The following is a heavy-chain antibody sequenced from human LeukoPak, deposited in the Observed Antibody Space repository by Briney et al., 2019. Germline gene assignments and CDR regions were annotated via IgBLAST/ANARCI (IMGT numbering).Heavy chain of an antibody. Sequence: SVKVSCKASGGTFRSYAISWVRQAPGQGLEWMGGIIAIFGTANYAQKFQDRVTITADESRSTGYMELSSLRSEDTAVYYCARAGYCSSTSCIPDAFDIWGQRTMVTVSS. D-gene: IGHD2-2*01. CDR3: ARAGYCSSTSCIPDAFDI. V-gene: IGHV1-69*13. J-gene: IGHJ3*02. CDR1: GGTFRSYA. CDR2: IIAIFGTA.